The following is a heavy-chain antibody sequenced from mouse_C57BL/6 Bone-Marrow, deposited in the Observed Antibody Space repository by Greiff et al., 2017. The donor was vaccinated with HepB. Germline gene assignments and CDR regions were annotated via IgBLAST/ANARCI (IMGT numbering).Heavy chain of an antibody. CDR2: ISSGSSTI. Sequence: EVQLQQSGGGLVKPGGSLKLSCAASGFTFSDYGMHWVRQAPEKGLEWVAYISSGSSTIYYADTVKGRFTISRDNAKNTLFLQMTSLRSEDTAMYYCANSNYSIYYAMDYWGQGTSVTVSS. J-gene: IGHJ4*01. CDR1: GFTFSDYG. V-gene: IGHV5-17*01. CDR3: ANSNYSIYYAMDY. D-gene: IGHD2-5*01.